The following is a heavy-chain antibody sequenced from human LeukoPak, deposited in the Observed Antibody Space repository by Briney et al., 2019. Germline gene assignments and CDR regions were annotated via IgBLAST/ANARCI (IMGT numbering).Heavy chain of an antibody. CDR1: GGSISSYY. Sequence: PSETLSLTCTVSGGSISSYYWSWIRQPPGKGLEWIGYIYYSGSTNYNPSLKSRVTISVDTSKNQFSLKLSSVTAADTAVYYCARVKVGARANAFDIWGQGTMVTVSS. CDR3: ARVKVGARANAFDI. CDR2: IYYSGST. D-gene: IGHD1-26*01. V-gene: IGHV4-59*12. J-gene: IGHJ3*02.